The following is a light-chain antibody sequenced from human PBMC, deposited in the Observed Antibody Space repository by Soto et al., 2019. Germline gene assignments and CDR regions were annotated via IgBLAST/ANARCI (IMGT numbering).Light chain of an antibody. CDR3: CSYAVTFYV. V-gene: IGLV2-11*01. CDR1: STDVGASNN. CDR2: DVS. J-gene: IGLJ1*01. Sequence: QSALTQPRSVSGSHGQSVTISYTGTSTDVGASNNVSWYQQLPGRAPKLMIYDVSERPSGVPDRFSGSKSGNTASLTISGLQADDEADYYCCSYAVTFYVFGTGTKVTVL.